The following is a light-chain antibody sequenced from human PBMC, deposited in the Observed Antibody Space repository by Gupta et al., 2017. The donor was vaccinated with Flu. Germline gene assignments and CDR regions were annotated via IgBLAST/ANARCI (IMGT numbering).Light chain of an antibody. J-gene: IGKJ2*01. CDR1: QNIPNW. Sequence: DIQMTQSPSTLSASVGDRVTITCRASQNIPNWLAWFQQKPGKAPKLLIYKASSLESGVPSRFSGSGSEAEFTLTISSLQPDDFATYYCQQYNSYPYTFGQGTKLESK. CDR3: QQYNSYPYT. V-gene: IGKV1-5*03. CDR2: KAS.